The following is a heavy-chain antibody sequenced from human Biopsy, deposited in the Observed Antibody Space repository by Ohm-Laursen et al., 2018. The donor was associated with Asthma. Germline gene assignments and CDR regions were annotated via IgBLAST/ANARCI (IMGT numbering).Heavy chain of an antibody. J-gene: IGHJ6*02. D-gene: IGHD2-2*01. V-gene: IGHV3-33*01. CDR1: GFTSSSYG. Sequence: SLRLSCTASGFTSSSYGMHWVRQAPGKGLEWVAVIWYDGSNKYYADSVKGRFTISRDNSKNTLYLQMNSLRAEDTAVYYCARGGLGYCSSTSCYQNYYYGMDVWGQGTTVTVSS. CDR2: IWYDGSNK. CDR3: ARGGLGYCSSTSCYQNYYYGMDV.